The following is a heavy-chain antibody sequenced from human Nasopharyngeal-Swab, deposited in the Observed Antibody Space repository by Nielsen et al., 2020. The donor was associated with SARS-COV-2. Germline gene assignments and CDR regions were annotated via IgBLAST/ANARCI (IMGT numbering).Heavy chain of an antibody. Sequence: GESLKISCTASGFTFSRYAIHWVRQAPGKGLEWVAVMSYDGNREYYADSVKGRFTISRDNSKNTLFLQMNSLRIEDTAVYYCARDSENDGWFPYSWGQGTLITVSS. V-gene: IGHV3-30-3*01. CDR2: MSYDGNRE. J-gene: IGHJ4*02. CDR3: ARDSENDGWFPYS. CDR1: GFTFSRYA. D-gene: IGHD6-19*01.